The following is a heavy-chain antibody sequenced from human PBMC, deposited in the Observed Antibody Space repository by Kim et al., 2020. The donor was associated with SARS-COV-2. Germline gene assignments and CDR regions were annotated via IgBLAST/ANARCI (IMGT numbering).Heavy chain of an antibody. V-gene: IGHV6-1*01. Sequence: SQTLSLTCAISGDRVSSNSAAWNWIRQSPSRGLEWLGTTYYRSKWYNDYAVSVKSRITINPDTSKNQFSLQLNSVTPEDTAVYYCARESGRTYYGSGSYGMDVWGQGTTVTVSS. D-gene: IGHD3-10*01. J-gene: IGHJ6*02. CDR1: GDRVSSNSAA. CDR3: ARESGRTYYGSGSYGMDV. CDR2: TYYRSKWYN.